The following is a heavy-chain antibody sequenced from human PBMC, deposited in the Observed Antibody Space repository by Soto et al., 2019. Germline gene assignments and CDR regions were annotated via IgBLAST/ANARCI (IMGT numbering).Heavy chain of an antibody. V-gene: IGHV3-30*18. CDR3: PKDLLPNTVTTCGS. J-gene: IGHJ5*02. CDR2: ISSDGNNK. D-gene: IGHD4-17*01. Sequence: QVQLVESGGGVVQPGRSLRLSCAASGFTFDSYGMHWVRQAPGKGLEWVAVISSDGNNKYYADSVKGRFTISRDNFKNTLYLQMSSLRADDTAVYYCPKDLLPNTVTTCGSWGQGTLVTVSS. CDR1: GFTFDSYG.